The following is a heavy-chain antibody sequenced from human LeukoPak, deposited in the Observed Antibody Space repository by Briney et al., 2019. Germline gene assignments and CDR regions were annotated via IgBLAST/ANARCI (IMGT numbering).Heavy chain of an antibody. CDR3: ARESSWFGESPFFDY. Sequence: SDTLSLTCTVSGGSISSYYWSWIRQPAGKGLEWIGRIYTSGSTNYNPSLKSGVTMSVDTSKNQFSLKLSSVTAADTAVYYCARESSWFGESPFFDYWGQGTLVTVSS. D-gene: IGHD3-10*01. J-gene: IGHJ4*02. CDR1: GGSISSYY. CDR2: IYTSGST. V-gene: IGHV4-4*07.